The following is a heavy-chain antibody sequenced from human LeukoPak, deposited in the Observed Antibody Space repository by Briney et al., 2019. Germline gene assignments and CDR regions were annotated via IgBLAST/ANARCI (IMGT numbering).Heavy chain of an antibody. CDR2: INHSGST. Sequence: SETLSLTCAVYGGSFSGYYWSWIRQPPGKGLEWIGEINHSGSTNYNPSLKSRVTISEDTSKNQFSLKLSSVTAAVSAVYCWARKWAVTDYWGQGTLVTVSS. V-gene: IGHV4-34*01. D-gene: IGHD4-17*01. CDR1: GGSFSGYY. CDR3: ARKWAVTDY. J-gene: IGHJ4*02.